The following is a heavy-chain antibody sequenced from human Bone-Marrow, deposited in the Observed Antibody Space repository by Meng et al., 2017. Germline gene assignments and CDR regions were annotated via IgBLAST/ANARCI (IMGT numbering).Heavy chain of an antibody. CDR3: ARDTYYYDSVTQPFD. Sequence: QVQLQESGPGLVQPSPTLSHTCTVSVGAISSGDYYWSWIRQPPGKGLEWIGYIYYSGSTSYNPSLKSRVSISADTSKNQFSLKLSSVTAADTAVYYCARDTYYYDSVTQPFDWGQGTLVTVSS. J-gene: IGHJ4*02. CDR2: IYYSGST. V-gene: IGHV4-30-4*01. CDR1: VGAISSGDYY. D-gene: IGHD3-22*01.